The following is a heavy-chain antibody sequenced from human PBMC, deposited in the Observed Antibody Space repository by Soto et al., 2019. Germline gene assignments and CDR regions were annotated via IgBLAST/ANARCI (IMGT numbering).Heavy chain of an antibody. CDR3: ARDGYGSGSYANQRYYYYYMDV. J-gene: IGHJ6*03. D-gene: IGHD3-10*01. CDR1: GFTFSSYG. CDR2: IWYDGSNK. Sequence: GGSLRLSCAASGFTFSSYGMHWVRQAPGKGLEWVAVIWYDGSNKYYADSVKGRFTISRDNSKNTLYLQMNSLRAEDTAVYYCARDGYGSGSYANQRYYYYYMDVWGKGTTVTVSS. V-gene: IGHV3-33*01.